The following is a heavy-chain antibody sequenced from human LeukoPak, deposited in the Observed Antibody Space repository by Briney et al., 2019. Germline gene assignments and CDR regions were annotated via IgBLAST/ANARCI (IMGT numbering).Heavy chain of an antibody. D-gene: IGHD3-3*01. Sequence: PSETLSLTCAVYGGSFSGYYWSWIRQPPGKGLEWIGEINHSGSTNYNPSLKSRVTISVDTSKNQFSLKLSSVTAADTAVYYCARGFNPSRFLEWLPPYYYYGMDVWGQGTTVTVSS. CDR3: ARGFNPSRFLEWLPPYYYYGMDV. CDR1: GGSFSGYY. J-gene: IGHJ6*02. V-gene: IGHV4-34*01. CDR2: INHSGST.